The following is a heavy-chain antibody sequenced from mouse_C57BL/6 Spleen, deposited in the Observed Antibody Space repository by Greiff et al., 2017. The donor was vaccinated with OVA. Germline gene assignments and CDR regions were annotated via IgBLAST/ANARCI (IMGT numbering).Heavy chain of an antibody. J-gene: IGHJ4*01. D-gene: IGHD2-4*01. V-gene: IGHV3-6*01. Sequence: EVQRVESGPGLVKPSQSLSLTCSVTGYSITSGYYWNWIRQFPGNKLEWMGYISYDGSNNYNPSLKNRISITRDTSKNQFFLKLNSVTTEDTATYYCARADSLAMDYWGQGTSVTVSS. CDR3: ARADSLAMDY. CDR2: ISYDGSN. CDR1: GYSITSGYY.